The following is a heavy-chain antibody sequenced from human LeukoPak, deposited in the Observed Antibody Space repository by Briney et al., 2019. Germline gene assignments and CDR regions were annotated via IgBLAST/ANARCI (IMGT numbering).Heavy chain of an antibody. Sequence: PGGSLRLSCAASGVTFTNYAMSWGRQAPGGGLEWGSGISEGVGKTYYADSVKGRFTISRDHSKNTLYLQMNSLRAEDTALYYCAKREKGTTGRFFDYWGQGTLVTVSS. CDR2: ISEGVGKT. CDR1: GVTFTNYA. V-gene: IGHV3-23*01. D-gene: IGHD4-17*01. CDR3: AKREKGTTGRFFDY. J-gene: IGHJ4*02.